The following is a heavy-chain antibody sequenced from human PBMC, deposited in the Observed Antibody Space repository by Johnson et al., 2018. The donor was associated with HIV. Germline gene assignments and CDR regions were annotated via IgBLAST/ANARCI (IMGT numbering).Heavy chain of an antibody. CDR2: ISYDANNK. CDR3: AKNSAAFDI. D-gene: IGHD2/OR15-2a*01. V-gene: IGHV3-30-3*01. J-gene: IGHJ3*02. Sequence: QVQLVESGGGVVQPGRSLRLSCAASGYTFSSYAMHWVRQAPGKGLEWVEVISYDANNKYYADSVKGRFTISRDNSKNTLYLQMNSLRAEDTAVYYCAKNSAAFDIWGQGTMVTVSS. CDR1: GYTFSSYA.